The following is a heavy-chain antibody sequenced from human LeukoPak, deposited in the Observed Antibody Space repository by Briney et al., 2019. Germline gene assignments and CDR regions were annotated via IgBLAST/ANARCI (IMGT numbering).Heavy chain of an antibody. CDR3: AKDFFYGSGSYYIIGYFDY. CDR1: GFTFSSHA. J-gene: IGHJ4*02. D-gene: IGHD3-10*01. CDR2: ISGSGGST. Sequence: GGSLRLSCAASGFTFSSHAMSWVRQAPGRGLEWVSAISGSGGSTYYADSVKGRFTISRDNSKNTLYLQMNSLRAEDTAVYYCAKDFFYGSGSYYIIGYFDYWGQGTLVTVSS. V-gene: IGHV3-23*01.